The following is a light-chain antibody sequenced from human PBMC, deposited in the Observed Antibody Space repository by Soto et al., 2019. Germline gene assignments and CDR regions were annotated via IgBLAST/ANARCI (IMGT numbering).Light chain of an antibody. CDR1: DIGSQS. CDR3: QIWDATLQHVI. J-gene: IGLJ2*01. CDR2: DVC. Sequence: SYELTQSPSVSVAPGQTATISCSGHDIGSQSVHWYQQRAGQAPVLVIYDVCDRPSGIPERFSGSISATTATLTISRVEVGDEADYYCQIWDATLQHVIFGGGTKVTVL. V-gene: IGLV3-21*02.